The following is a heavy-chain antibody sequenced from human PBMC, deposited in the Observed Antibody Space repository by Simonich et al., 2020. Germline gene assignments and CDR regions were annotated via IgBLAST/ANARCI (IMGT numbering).Heavy chain of an antibody. CDR1: GFTFISYA. Sequence: EVQLLESGGGLVQPGGSLRLSCAASGFTFISYAMSWVRQAPGKGREWISAISGSGGRTYYADAVKGRFTISRDNSKNTLYLQMNSLRAEDTAVYYCATYYFDYWGQGTLVTVSS. J-gene: IGHJ4*02. CDR3: ATYYFDY. CDR2: ISGSGGRT. V-gene: IGHV3-23*01.